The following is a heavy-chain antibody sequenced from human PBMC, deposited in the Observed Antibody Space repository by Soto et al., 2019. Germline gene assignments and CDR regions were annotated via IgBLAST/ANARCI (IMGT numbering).Heavy chain of an antibody. V-gene: IGHV4-34*01. J-gene: IGHJ6*02. CDR2: INHSGST. D-gene: IGHD3-3*01. CDR1: GGSFSGYY. Sequence: SETLSLTCAVYGGSFSGYYWSRIRQPPGKGLEWIGEINHSGSTNYNPSLKSRVTISVDTSKNQFSLKLSSVTAADTAVYYCARLTYYDFWSGYPGPSLGMDVWGQGTTVTVSS. CDR3: ARLTYYDFWSGYPGPSLGMDV.